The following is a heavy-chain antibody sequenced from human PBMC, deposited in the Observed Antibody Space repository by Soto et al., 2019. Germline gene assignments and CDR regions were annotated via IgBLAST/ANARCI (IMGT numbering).Heavy chain of an antibody. CDR1: GFTFSSHA. V-gene: IGHV3-33*01. CDR2: VWYDGSNK. CDR3: ARDREDNDRDFYDYMDV. J-gene: IGHJ6*03. D-gene: IGHD3-10*01. Sequence: QVQLVESGGGVVQPGRSLRLSCAASGFTFSSHAMHWVRQAPGKGLEWVAVVWYDGSNKYYADSVKGRFTISRDNSMNTLYLQMNTLQADDTAVYYCARDREDNDRDFYDYMDVWGKGTTVTVS.